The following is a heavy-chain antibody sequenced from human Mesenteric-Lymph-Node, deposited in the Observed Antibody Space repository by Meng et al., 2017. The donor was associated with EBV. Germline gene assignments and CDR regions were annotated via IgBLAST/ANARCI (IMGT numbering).Heavy chain of an antibody. CDR2: FDPEDGET. CDR1: GYTLTELS. J-gene: IGHJ4*02. CDR3: GTDRRYDSSGPHDY. Sequence: QVQMVQSGGEVKRPGASVKVSCKVSGYTLTELSMHWVRQAPGKGLEWMGGFDPEDGETIYAQKFQGRITMTEDTSTDTAFMELSSLRSEDTAVYYCGTDRRYDSSGPHDYWGQGTLVTVSS. V-gene: IGHV1-24*01. D-gene: IGHD3-22*01.